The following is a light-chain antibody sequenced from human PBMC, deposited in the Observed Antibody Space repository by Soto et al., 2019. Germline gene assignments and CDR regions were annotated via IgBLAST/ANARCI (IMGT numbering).Light chain of an antibody. J-gene: IGLJ1*01. Sequence: QSALTQPASVSGSPGQSITISCTGTSSDVGSDNLVYWYQQHPGKAPKLMIYEGSKRTSGVSNRFSGSKSGNTASLTISGLPAADEADDYCCSYAGSSTFVYVFGTGTKLTVL. V-gene: IGLV2-23*03. CDR2: EGS. CDR1: SSDVGSDNL. CDR3: CSYAGSSTFVYV.